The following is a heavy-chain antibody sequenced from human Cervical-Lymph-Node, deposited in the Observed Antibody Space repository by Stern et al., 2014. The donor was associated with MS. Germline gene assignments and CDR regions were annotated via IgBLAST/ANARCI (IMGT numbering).Heavy chain of an antibody. D-gene: IGHD2-21*01. CDR3: ATTRGDLFPWNWFDP. Sequence: QVQLVESGPGLVKPSQTLSLTCTVSGGSISSSGYYWSWIRQPADKGLEWIGRIHDSGSTYYNPSLKSLVTISMDTAKNQFSLQLPSVAAADTAVYYCATTRGDLFPWNWFDPWGQGTLVTVSS. CDR1: GGSISSSGYY. V-gene: IGHV4-61*02. J-gene: IGHJ5*02. CDR2: IHDSGST.